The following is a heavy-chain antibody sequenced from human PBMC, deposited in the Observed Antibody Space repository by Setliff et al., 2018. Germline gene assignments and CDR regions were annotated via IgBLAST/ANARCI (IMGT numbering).Heavy chain of an antibody. CDR3: AREVGTSTSSDAFDV. Sequence: TLSLTCTVSGDSISSGDYFWSWIRQPPGKGLEWIAYIYQSGSAYYNPSLKSRVTMSVDTSKNQFSLHLTSVTAADTAVYYCAREVGTSTSSDAFDVWGQGMMVTVSS. D-gene: IGHD1-26*01. J-gene: IGHJ3*01. V-gene: IGHV4-30-4*08. CDR1: GDSISSGDYF. CDR2: IYQSGSA.